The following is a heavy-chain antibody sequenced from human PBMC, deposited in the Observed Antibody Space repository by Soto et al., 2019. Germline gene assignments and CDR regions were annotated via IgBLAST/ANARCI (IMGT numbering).Heavy chain of an antibody. CDR2: IFYTGST. J-gene: IGHJ4*02. CDR1: GASISTTTYY. V-gene: IGHV4-39*01. D-gene: IGHD1-26*01. Sequence: QLQLQESGPGLVKPSETLSLTCTVSGASISTTTYYWGWIRQPPGKGLEWIGSIFYTGSTYSNPSLKSRVTISVDTSKNQFSLKLTSVTAADTAVYYCARQYSGNYYYDYWGQGTLVTVSS. CDR3: ARQYSGNYYYDY.